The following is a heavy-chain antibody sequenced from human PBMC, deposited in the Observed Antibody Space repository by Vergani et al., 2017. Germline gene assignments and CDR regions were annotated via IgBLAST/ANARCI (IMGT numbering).Heavy chain of an antibody. D-gene: IGHD2-8*01. J-gene: IGHJ6*02. V-gene: IGHV3-53*02. CDR2: IYSGGST. CDR3: ARDCTSGGCPDNYGMDV. Sequence: EVQLVETGGGLIQPGGSLRLSCAASGFTVSSNYMSWVRQAPGKGLEWVSVIYSGGSTYYADSVKGRFIISRDNTNNSLFLQLRSLRAEDAAVYYCARDCTSGGCPDNYGMDVWGQGATVTVSS. CDR1: GFTVSSNY.